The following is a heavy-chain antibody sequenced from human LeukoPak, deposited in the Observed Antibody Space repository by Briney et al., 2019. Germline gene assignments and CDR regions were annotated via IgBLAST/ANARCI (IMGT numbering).Heavy chain of an antibody. J-gene: IGHJ4*02. Sequence: ASVKVSCKASGYTFTAYYIHWVRQAPGQGLEWMGWISPYTGGTNYAQKFQGRVTITQDRSSNTVYMDLNRLTSDDTALYYCVRDHNSENWGSLGKWGQGTLVTVSS. CDR2: ISPYTGGT. CDR3: VRDHNSENWGSLGK. CDR1: GYTFTAYY. D-gene: IGHD7-27*01. V-gene: IGHV1-2*02.